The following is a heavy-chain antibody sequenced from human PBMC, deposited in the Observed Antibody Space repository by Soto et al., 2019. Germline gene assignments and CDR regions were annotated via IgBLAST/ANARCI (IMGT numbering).Heavy chain of an antibody. V-gene: IGHV4-59*01. CDR1: SASISSYY. J-gene: IGHJ5*02. D-gene: IGHD3-9*01. CDR3: ARGCYDILTGYYDPHWFDP. CDR2: IHYSGNT. Sequence: SETLSLTCTVSSASISSYYWTWIRQPPGKGLEWIGYIHYSGNTNSNPSLKSRVTISVDTSKNQFSLKLSSVTAADTAVYYCARGCYDILTGYYDPHWFDPWGQGTLVTVS.